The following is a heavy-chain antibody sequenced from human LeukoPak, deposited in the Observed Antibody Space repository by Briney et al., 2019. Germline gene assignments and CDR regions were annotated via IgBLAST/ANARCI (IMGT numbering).Heavy chain of an antibody. Sequence: SETLSLTCAVSGGSISSGGYSWSWLRQPPGTGLEWIGYIYHSGSTYYNPSLKSRVTIPVDRSRNQFSLKLSSVTAADTAVYYCARARTIFGVVTEVYFDYWGQGTLVTVSS. V-gene: IGHV4-30-2*01. J-gene: IGHJ4*02. CDR2: IYHSGST. CDR3: ARARTIFGVVTEVYFDY. D-gene: IGHD3-3*01. CDR1: GGSISSGGYS.